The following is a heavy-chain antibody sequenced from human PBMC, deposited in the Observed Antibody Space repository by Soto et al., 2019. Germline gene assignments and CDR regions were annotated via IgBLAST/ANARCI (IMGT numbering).Heavy chain of an antibody. CDR3: ARHTPAISISDH. Sequence: SETLSLTCTVSGGSISSSIYYWGWIRQHPGKGLEWIGSIYYSGSTYYNPSLKSRVTISVDTSKNQFSLKLSSVTAADTAVYYCARHTPAISISDHWGQGTLVTVS. V-gene: IGHV4-39*01. CDR2: IYYSGST. J-gene: IGHJ4*02. CDR1: GGSISSSIYY. D-gene: IGHD2-15*01.